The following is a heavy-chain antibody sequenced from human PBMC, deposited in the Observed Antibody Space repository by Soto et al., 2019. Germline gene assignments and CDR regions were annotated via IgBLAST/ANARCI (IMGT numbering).Heavy chain of an antibody. CDR1: GVIFTAFS. J-gene: IGHJ4*02. CDR2: IGRNGEGA. V-gene: IGHV3-64D*06. Sequence: AGGSLRLSCSASGVIFTAFSLHWVRQAPGRGLGYVAAIGRNGEGAYYADSAKGRYTISXXXXXXTXYXQXTXLSAXDSAIYYCVLDLHVMIESWGRGTWATVSS. CDR3: VLDLHVMIES.